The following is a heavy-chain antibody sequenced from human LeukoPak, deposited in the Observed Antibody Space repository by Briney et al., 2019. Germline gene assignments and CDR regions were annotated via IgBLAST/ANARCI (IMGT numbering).Heavy chain of an antibody. CDR3: ATRPRGYDFWSGYYGMDV. Sequence: GESLKISCKGSGYSFTSYWIGRVRQMPGKGLECMGIIYPGDSDTRYSPSFQGQVTISADKSISTSYLQWSSLKASDTAMYYCATRPRGYDFWSGYYGMDVWGKGTTVTVSS. CDR2: IYPGDSDT. CDR1: GYSFTSYW. V-gene: IGHV5-51*01. D-gene: IGHD3-3*01. J-gene: IGHJ6*04.